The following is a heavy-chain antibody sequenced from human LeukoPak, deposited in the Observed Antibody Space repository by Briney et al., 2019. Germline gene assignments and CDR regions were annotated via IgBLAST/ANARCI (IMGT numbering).Heavy chain of an antibody. V-gene: IGHV1-18*01. CDR2: INTYNGNT. D-gene: IGHD6-19*01. CDR3: ARNSHGYSSGWLQFNFDY. Sequence: AASVKVSCKASGYTFTSYGVTWVRQAPGQGLEWMGWINTYNGNTNYAQKLQGRVTMTTDTSTSTAYMELRSLRSDDTAVYYCARNSHGYSSGWLQFNFDYWGQGTLVTVSS. CDR1: GYTFTSYG. J-gene: IGHJ4*02.